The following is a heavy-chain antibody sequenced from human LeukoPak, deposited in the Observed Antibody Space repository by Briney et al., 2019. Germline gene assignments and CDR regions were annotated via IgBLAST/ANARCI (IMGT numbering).Heavy chain of an antibody. CDR3: AKAGPYYFDY. CDR2: ISGSTTTI. J-gene: IGHJ4*02. V-gene: IGHV3-23*01. Sequence: GGSLRLSCAASGFTFGSYAMSWVRQAPGKGPEWVSAISGSTTTIYYADSVKGRFTISRDNSKNTVYLQMNSLRAEDTAVYYCAKAGPYYFDYWGQGTLVTVSS. CDR1: GFTFGSYA.